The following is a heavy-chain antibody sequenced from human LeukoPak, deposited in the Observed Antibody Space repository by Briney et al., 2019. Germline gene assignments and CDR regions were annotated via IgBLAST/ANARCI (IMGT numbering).Heavy chain of an antibody. D-gene: IGHD5-12*01. J-gene: IGHJ4*02. CDR3: VRDGGVSGYDLLDY. CDR1: GFTFSNYL. Sequence: GGSLRLSCAASGFTFSNYLMTWVRQAPGKGLEWVAHINQDGSKEYYMDSVKARFTISRDNAKNSLSLQMNSLRAEDTAVYYCVRDGGVSGYDLLDYWGQGTLVTVSS. V-gene: IGHV3-7*01. CDR2: INQDGSKE.